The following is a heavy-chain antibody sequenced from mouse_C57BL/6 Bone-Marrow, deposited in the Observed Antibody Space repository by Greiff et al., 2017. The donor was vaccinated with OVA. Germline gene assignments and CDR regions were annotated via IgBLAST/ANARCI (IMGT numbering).Heavy chain of an antibody. CDR3: ARGGDGNYSYWYFDV. CDR1: GYTFTTYP. D-gene: IGHD2-1*01. CDR2: FHPYNDDT. J-gene: IGHJ1*03. V-gene: IGHV1-47*01. Sequence: VQLQQSGAELVKPGDSVKMSCKASGYTFTTYPIEWMKQNHGKSLEWIGNFHPYNDDTKYNEKFKGKATLTVEKSSSTVYLKLSRLTSDDSAVYYGARGGDGNYSYWYFDVWGTGTTVTVSS.